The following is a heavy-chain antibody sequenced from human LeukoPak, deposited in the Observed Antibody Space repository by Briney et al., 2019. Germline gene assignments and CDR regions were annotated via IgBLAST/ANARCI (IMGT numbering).Heavy chain of an antibody. V-gene: IGHV3-9*01. CDR3: AKDISATPMYYFDY. CDR2: ISWNSGSI. CDR1: GFTFDDYA. D-gene: IGHD1-26*01. J-gene: IGHJ4*02. Sequence: PGRSLRLSCAASGFTFDDYAMHWVRQAPGKGLEWVSGISWNSGSIGYADSVKGRFTISRDNAKNSLYLQMNSLRAEDTALYYCAKDISATPMYYFDYWGQGTLVTVSS.